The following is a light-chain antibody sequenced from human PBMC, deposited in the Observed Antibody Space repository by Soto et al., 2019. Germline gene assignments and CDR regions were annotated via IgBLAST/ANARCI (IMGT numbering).Light chain of an antibody. CDR1: QSVSSSY. CDR2: GAS. CDR3: HHYRSSPYT. V-gene: IGKV3-20*01. Sequence: EIVLTQSPGTLSLSPGERATLSCRASQSVSSSYLAWFQQTPGQAPRLLIYGASSRATGIPDRFSGSGSGTDFTLTITRLEPEDFAVYYCHHYRSSPYTFGQGTKLEIK. J-gene: IGKJ2*01.